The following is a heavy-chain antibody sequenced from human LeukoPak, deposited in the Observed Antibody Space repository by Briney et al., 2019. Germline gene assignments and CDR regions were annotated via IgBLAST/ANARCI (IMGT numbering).Heavy chain of an antibody. CDR1: GFTFTKYT. CDR2: ISYGERNI. V-gene: IGHV3-30*04. CDR3: VREETSGWYSGDY. J-gene: IGHJ4*02. Sequence: GGSLRLSCAASGFTFTKYTIHWIRRAPGKGLEWVAVISYGERNIYYTDSVKGRFTISRDNSQNMVWLQMNSLRAEDSAVYYCVREETSGWYSGDYWGQGTLVTVSS. D-gene: IGHD6-19*01.